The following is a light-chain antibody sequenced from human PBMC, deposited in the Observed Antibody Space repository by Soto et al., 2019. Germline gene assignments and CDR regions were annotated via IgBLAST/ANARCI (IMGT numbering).Light chain of an antibody. CDR1: QIGGKN. J-gene: IGLJ3*02. Sequence: SYELTQPFSVSVALGQTAKITCGGNQIGGKNVHWYQVKPGQAPLLVIYRDSYRPSGIPERISGSNSGNTATLTISRAQAGDEADYYCHVWDSSTGVFGGGTKVTVL. CDR2: RDS. CDR3: HVWDSSTGV. V-gene: IGLV3-9*01.